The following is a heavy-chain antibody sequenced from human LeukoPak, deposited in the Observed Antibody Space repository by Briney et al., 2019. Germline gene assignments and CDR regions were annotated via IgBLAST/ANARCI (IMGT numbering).Heavy chain of an antibody. J-gene: IGHJ4*02. CDR2: ISYDGSNK. D-gene: IGHD4-23*01. Sequence: GGSLRLSCAASGFTFSSYGMHWVRQAPGKGLEWVAVISYDGSNKYYADSVKGRFTISRDNSKNTLYLQMNSLRAEDTAVYYCAKDLSATTVVSDYWGQGTLVTVSS. CDR3: AKDLSATTVVSDY. CDR1: GFTFSSYG. V-gene: IGHV3-30*18.